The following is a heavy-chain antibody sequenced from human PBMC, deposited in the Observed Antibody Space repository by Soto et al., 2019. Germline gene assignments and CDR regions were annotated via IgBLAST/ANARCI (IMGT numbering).Heavy chain of an antibody. J-gene: IGHJ5*02. CDR2: IYHTGIT. CDR3: ARSPVYFTISSLDP. CDR1: GDSISSVNW. Sequence: QVQLQASGPGLVKPSETLSLTCAVSGDSISSVNWWSWVRQSPGQGLEWIGDIYHTGITNYNPSLQSRVTISVDKFKNEFSLNLTSVTAADTAVYYCARSPVYFTISSLDPWGQGTLVTVSS. D-gene: IGHD3-9*01. V-gene: IGHV4-4*02.